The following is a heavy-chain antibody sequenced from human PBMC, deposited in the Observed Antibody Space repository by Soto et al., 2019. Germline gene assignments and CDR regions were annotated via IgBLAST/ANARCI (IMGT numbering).Heavy chain of an antibody. Sequence: RGSLRLSCASSGFTFNTYAMNWVGQAPGKGLEWVSSISATGGNTYYADSVKGRFTISRDNSRNTLNLQMNSLRAEDTAVYYCVKAAAIYYFDHWGQGTMVTVSS. V-gene: IGHV3-23*01. D-gene: IGHD3-9*01. CDR2: ISATGGNT. CDR1: GFTFNTYA. J-gene: IGHJ4*02. CDR3: VKAAAIYYFDH.